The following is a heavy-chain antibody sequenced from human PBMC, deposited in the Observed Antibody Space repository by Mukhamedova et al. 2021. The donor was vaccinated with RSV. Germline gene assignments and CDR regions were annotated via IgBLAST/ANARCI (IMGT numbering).Heavy chain of an antibody. CDR3: ATGLNYDFWSGYYTSFDY. D-gene: IGHD3-3*01. J-gene: IGHJ4*02. V-gene: IGHV1-69*02. Sequence: NYAQKFQGRVTITADKSTSTAYMELSSLRSEDPAVYYCATGLNYDFWSGYYTSFDYWGQGTLVTVSS.